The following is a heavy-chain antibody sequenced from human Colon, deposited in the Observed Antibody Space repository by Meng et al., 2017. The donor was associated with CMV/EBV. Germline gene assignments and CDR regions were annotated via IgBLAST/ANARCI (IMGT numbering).Heavy chain of an antibody. CDR3: ARAQYTYGYWIFDY. CDR2: IYPSWLP. V-gene: IGHV4-4*07. CDR1: GRSIRSFD. D-gene: IGHD5-18*01. J-gene: IGHJ4*02. Sequence: AAGPGLVRPSAHLFLRCTSSGRSIRSFDWSWIRQPAGKGLECILRIYPSWLPKYKPSLESRVTMSADTSQNQISLKLTSVTAADTAVYYCARAQYTYGYWIFDYWGQGTLVTVSS.